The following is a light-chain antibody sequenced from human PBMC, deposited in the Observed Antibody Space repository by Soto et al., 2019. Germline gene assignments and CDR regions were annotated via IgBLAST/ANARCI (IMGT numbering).Light chain of an antibody. V-gene: IGLV2-14*01. CDR1: SDDVGHYNY. Sequence: QSALTQPASVSGSPGQSITISCTGTSDDVGHYNYVSWYQQHPGKAPKLMIYDVSNRPSGISNRFSGSKSGNTASLTISGLQPEDEADYYCSAWDGSLSGRVFGGGTKLTVL. CDR3: SAWDGSLSGRV. CDR2: DVS. J-gene: IGLJ2*01.